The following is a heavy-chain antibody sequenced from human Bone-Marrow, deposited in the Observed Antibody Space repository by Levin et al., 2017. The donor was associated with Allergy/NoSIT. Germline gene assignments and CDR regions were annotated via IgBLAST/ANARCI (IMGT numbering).Heavy chain of an antibody. Sequence: PGGSLRLSCAASGFTFSSYWMHWVRQAPGKGLVWVSRINSDGSSTSYADSVKGRFTISRDNAKNTLYLQMNSLRAEDTAVYYCARASAVAVDFDYWGQGTLVTVSS. V-gene: IGHV3-74*01. J-gene: IGHJ4*02. CDR1: GFTFSSYW. CDR2: INSDGSST. D-gene: IGHD6-19*01. CDR3: ARASAVAVDFDY.